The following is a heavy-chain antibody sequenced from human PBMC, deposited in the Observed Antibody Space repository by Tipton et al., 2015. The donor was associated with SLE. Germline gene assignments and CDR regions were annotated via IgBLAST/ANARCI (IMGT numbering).Heavy chain of an antibody. CDR3: ARDSLYCSGGSCYSGNDAFDI. D-gene: IGHD2-15*01. V-gene: IGHV3-21*03. J-gene: IGHJ3*02. Sequence: SLRLSCAASGFTFSSYSMNWVRQAPGKGLEWVSSISSSSSYIYYADSVKGRFTISRDNAKNSLYLQMNSLIAEDTAVYYCARDSLYCSGGSCYSGNDAFDIWGQGTMVTVSS. CDR1: GFTFSSYS. CDR2: ISSSSSYI.